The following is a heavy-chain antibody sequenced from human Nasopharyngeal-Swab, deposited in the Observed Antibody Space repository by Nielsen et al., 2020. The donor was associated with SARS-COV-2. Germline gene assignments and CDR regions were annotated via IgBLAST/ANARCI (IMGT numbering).Heavy chain of an antibody. Sequence: ASVKVSCKASDYTFTSYGISWVRQAPGQGLEWMGWINTNTGNPTYAQGFTGRFVFSLDTSVSTAYLQISSLKAEDTAVYYCWSSTAARVLYWGQGTLVTVSS. V-gene: IGHV7-4-1*02. CDR3: WSSTAARVLY. D-gene: IGHD6-6*01. CDR1: DYTFTSYG. J-gene: IGHJ4*02. CDR2: INTNTGNP.